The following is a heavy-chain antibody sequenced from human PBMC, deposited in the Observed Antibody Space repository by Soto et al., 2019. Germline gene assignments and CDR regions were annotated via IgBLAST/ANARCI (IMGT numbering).Heavy chain of an antibody. CDR2: IGTGSGLT. Sequence: APVKVSCKASGYSFTTYGISWVRQAPGQGLEWMGWIGTGSGLTTSAQQLQGRVTLTTDTSTNTVYIELRSLRSDDTAVFYCVRDWYCINNNCLDVFDIWGQGTMVTVSS. CDR3: VRDWYCINNNCLDVFDI. J-gene: IGHJ3*02. CDR1: GYSFTTYG. V-gene: IGHV1-18*01. D-gene: IGHD2-2*01.